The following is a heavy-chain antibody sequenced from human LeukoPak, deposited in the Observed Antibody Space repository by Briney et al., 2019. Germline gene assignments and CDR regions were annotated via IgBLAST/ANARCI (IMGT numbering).Heavy chain of an antibody. D-gene: IGHD3-10*01. V-gene: IGHV7-4-1*02. J-gene: IGHJ4*02. Sequence: GASVKVSCKASGYTFSSYDISWVRQAPGQGLEWMGWINTNTGNPTYAQGFTGRFVFSLDTSVSTAYLQISSLKAEDTAVYYCARVRMVRGVFGFGYWGQGTLVTVSS. CDR1: GYTFSSYD. CDR3: ARVRMVRGVFGFGY. CDR2: INTNTGNP.